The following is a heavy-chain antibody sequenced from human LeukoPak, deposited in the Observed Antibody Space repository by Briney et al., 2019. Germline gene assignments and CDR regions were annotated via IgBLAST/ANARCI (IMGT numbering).Heavy chain of an antibody. Sequence: SGTLSLTCTVSGCSISSSSYYWGWIRQPPGKGLEWIGSIYYSGSTYYNPSLKSRVTISVDTSKNQFSLKLSSVTAADTAVYYCARRADARDDILTGTLGNSSMDVWGKGTTVTVSS. V-gene: IGHV4-39*01. CDR3: ARRADARDDILTGTLGNSSMDV. D-gene: IGHD3-9*01. J-gene: IGHJ6*03. CDR2: IYYSGST. CDR1: GCSISSSSYY.